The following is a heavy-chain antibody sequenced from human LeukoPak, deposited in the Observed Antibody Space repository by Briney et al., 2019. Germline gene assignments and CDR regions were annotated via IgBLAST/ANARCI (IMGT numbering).Heavy chain of an antibody. V-gene: IGHV4-34*01. CDR3: ARASHDYGDYSHFDY. CDR1: GGSFSGYY. CDR2: INHSGST. J-gene: IGHJ4*02. Sequence: PSETLSLTCAVSGGSFSGYYWNWIRQSPGKGLEWIGEINHSGSTHYNPSLKSRVTISVDTSQKQFSLKLSSVTAADTAVYYCARASHDYGDYSHFDYWGQGTLVTVSS. D-gene: IGHD4-17*01.